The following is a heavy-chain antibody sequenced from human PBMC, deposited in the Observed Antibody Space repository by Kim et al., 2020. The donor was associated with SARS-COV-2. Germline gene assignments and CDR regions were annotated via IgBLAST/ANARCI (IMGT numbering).Heavy chain of an antibody. Sequence: SETLSLTCTVSSDSFSSVTYSWSWIRQPPGKGLEWIGFIYHSGTTVYNPSLMGRVAISLDRPKNQFSLKVSSVTAADTALYYCAGFPFWSRSLDVSDMWSQGTMVIVSS. V-gene: IGHV4-30-2*01. CDR3: AGFPFWSRSLDVSDM. J-gene: IGHJ3*02. CDR2: IYHSGTT. CDR1: SDSFSSVTYS. D-gene: IGHD3-3*01.